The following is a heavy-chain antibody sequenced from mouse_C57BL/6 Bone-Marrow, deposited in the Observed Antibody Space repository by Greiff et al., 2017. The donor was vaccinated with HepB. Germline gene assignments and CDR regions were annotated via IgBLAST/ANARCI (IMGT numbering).Heavy chain of an antibody. CDR3: VRQGLLRLFPY. CDR2: IRSKSNNYAT. CDR1: GFSFNTYA. V-gene: IGHV10-1*01. J-gene: IGHJ3*01. Sequence: GGGLVQPKGSLKLSCAASGFSFNTYAMNWVRQAPGKGLEWVARIRSKSNNYATYYADSVKDRFTISRDDSESMLYLQMNNLKTEDTAMYYCVRQGLLRLFPYWGQGTLVTVSA. D-gene: IGHD1-1*01.